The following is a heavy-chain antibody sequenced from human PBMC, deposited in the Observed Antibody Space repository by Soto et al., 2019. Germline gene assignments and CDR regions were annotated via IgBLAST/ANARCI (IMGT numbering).Heavy chain of an antibody. Sequence: GGSLRLSCAASGFTFSKYAMTWDRQAQGKGLEWVSAISSNGAGTYYVDSMKGRFTVSRDNSKNTLYLQMHSLRAEDTAVYYCAKHRVPNDISGYYSILTDTWGKGTVVTVSS. CDR1: GFTFSKYA. V-gene: IGHV3-23*01. CDR2: ISSNGAGT. D-gene: IGHD3-22*01. J-gene: IGHJ4*02. CDR3: AKHRVPNDISGYYSILTDT.